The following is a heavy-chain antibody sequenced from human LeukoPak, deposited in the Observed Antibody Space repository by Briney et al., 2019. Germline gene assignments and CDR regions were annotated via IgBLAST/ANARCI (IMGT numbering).Heavy chain of an antibody. CDR3: ARDLELERNRWNYFES. V-gene: IGHV4-59*01. CDR1: GGSISSYY. CDR2: IYYSGST. J-gene: IGHJ4*02. Sequence: PLETLSLTCTVSGGSISSYYWSWIRQPPGKGLEWIGYIYYSGSTNYNPSLKSRVTISVDTSRNQFSLKLSSVTAADTAVYYCARDLELERNRWNYFESWGQGALVTVSS. D-gene: IGHD1-1*01.